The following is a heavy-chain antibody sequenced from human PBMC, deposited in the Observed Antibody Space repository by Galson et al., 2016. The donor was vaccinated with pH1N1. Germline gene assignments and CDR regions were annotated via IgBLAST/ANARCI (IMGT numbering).Heavy chain of an antibody. J-gene: IGHJ4*02. CDR1: GVTVTTYY. CDR3: AATVPGTAYFDY. CDR2: IYSGGKT. Sequence: SLRLSCAASGVTVTTYYMSWVRQAPGKGLEWVSVIYSGGKTYHADPVRGRFTISRDNGKNTVFLDMNTLRAEDTAVHYCAATVPGTAYFDYWGQGTLVTVSS. D-gene: IGHD6-19*01. V-gene: IGHV3-53*01.